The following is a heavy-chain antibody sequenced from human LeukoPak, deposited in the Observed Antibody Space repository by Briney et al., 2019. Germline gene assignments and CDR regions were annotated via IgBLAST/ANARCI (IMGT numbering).Heavy chain of an antibody. CDR2: IYHSGST. Sequence: SETLSLTCTVSGYSISSGYYWGWIRQPPGKGLEWIGSIYHSGSTYYNPSLKSRVIISVDTSKNQFSLKLSSVTAADTAVYYCARNGVHYGMDVWGQGTTVTVSS. V-gene: IGHV4-38-2*02. CDR1: GYSISSGYY. D-gene: IGHD2-8*01. J-gene: IGHJ6*02. CDR3: ARNGVHYGMDV.